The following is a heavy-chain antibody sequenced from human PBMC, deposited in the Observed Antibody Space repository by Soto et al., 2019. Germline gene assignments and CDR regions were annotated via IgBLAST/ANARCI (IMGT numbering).Heavy chain of an antibody. CDR3: AATSGYPPHFDY. D-gene: IGHD5-12*01. J-gene: IGHJ4*02. CDR2: IYYSGST. V-gene: IGHV4-30-4*01. Sequence: NPSETPSLTCTVSGGSISSGDYYWSWIRQPPGKGLEWIGYIYYSGSTYYNPSLKSRVTISVDTSKNQFSLKLSSVTAADTAVYYCAATSGYPPHFDYWGQGTLVTVSS. CDR1: GGSISSGDYY.